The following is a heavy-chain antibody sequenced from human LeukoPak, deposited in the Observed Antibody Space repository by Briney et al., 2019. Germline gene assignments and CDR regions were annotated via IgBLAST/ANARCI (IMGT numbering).Heavy chain of an antibody. J-gene: IGHJ5*01. V-gene: IGHV3-33*06. CDR2: IWYDGSNK. CDR1: GFTFSSYG. Sequence: GRSLRLSCAASGFTFSSYGMHWVRQAPGKGLEWVADIWYDGSNKYYADSVKGRFTISRDNSKNTLYLQMNSLRAEDTAVYYCAKDASNYLSNWFDSWGQGTLVTVSS. CDR3: AKDASNYLSNWFDS. D-gene: IGHD4-11*01.